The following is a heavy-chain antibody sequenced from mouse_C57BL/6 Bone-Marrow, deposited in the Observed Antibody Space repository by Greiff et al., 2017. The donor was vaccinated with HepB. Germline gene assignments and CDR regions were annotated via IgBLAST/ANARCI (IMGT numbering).Heavy chain of an antibody. V-gene: IGHV5-16*01. D-gene: IGHD1-1*01. CDR2: INYDGSST. J-gene: IGHJ4*01. CDR1: GFTFSDYY. CDR3: AREGYYYGSGVCAMDD. Sequence: EVKLMESEGGLVQPGSSMKLSCTASGFTFSDYYMAWVRQVPEKGLEWVANINYDGSSTYYLDSLKSRFLISRDNAKNILYLQMSSLKSEDTATYYCAREGYYYGSGVCAMDDWGQGTSVTVSS.